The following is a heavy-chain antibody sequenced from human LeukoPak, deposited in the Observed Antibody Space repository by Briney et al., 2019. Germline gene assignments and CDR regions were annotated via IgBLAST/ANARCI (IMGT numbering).Heavy chain of an antibody. CDR3: ARYSGRTSSFDY. Sequence: GGSLRLPCAASGFTFSNYNMSWVRQAPGKGLEWVSSISSSSSYIYYADSVKGRFTISRDNAKNALYLQMNSLRAEDTAVYYCARYSGRTSSFDYWGQGTLVTVSS. D-gene: IGHD1-26*01. CDR1: GFTFSNYN. J-gene: IGHJ4*02. V-gene: IGHV3-21*01. CDR2: ISSSSSYI.